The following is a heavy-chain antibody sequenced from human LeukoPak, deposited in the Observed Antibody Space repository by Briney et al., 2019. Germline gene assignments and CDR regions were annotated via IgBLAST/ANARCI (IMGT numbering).Heavy chain of an antibody. J-gene: IGHJ3*01. CDR3: ARQPGTGANRNGFYL. D-gene: IGHD4/OR15-4a*01. Sequence: PGESLKISCQGSGFDFTTYWIGWVRQMPGKGLEWMGIVYPGDSDTRYSPSFQGQVTISADRSISTAYLQWNSLKASDTAMYFCARQPGTGANRNGFYLWGQGTKVTVSS. V-gene: IGHV5-51*01. CDR2: VYPGDSDT. CDR1: GFDFTTYW.